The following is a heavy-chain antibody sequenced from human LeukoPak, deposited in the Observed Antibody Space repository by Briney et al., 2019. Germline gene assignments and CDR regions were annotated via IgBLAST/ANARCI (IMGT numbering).Heavy chain of an antibody. Sequence: GGSLRLSCAASGFTFISYDMNWVRQAPGGGLEWVSYITSSGGTTYYTDSVKGRFTISRDNARNSLYLQMNSLRAEDTAIYYCARVGLSSSSLDYWGQGTLVTVSS. V-gene: IGHV3-48*03. CDR3: ARVGLSSSSLDY. CDR2: ITSSGGTT. J-gene: IGHJ4*02. D-gene: IGHD6-6*01. CDR1: GFTFISYD.